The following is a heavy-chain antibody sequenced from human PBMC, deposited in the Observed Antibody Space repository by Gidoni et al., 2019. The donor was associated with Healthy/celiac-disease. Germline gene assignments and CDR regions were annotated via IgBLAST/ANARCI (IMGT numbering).Heavy chain of an antibody. CDR1: GYTFTSYG. CDR3: ARDRVVGATYYYYYGMDV. V-gene: IGHV1-18*01. CDR2: ISAYNGNT. J-gene: IGHJ6*02. Sequence: QVQLVQSGAEVKKPGASVKVSCKASGYTFTSYGTSWVRQATGQGLEWMGWISAYNGNTNYAQKLQGRVTMTTDTSTSTAYMELRSLRSDDTAVYYCARDRVVGATYYYYYGMDVWGQGTTVTVSS. D-gene: IGHD1-26*01.